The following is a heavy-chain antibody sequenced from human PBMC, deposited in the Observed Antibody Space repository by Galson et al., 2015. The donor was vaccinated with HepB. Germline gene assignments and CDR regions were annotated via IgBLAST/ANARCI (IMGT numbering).Heavy chain of an antibody. CDR2: ISAGGDDT. CDR3: AKDRHYFDY. Sequence: SLRLSCAASGFTFSSYAMSWVRQAPGKGLEWVSGISAGGDDTYYADSDSMKGRFTISRDNSKNTLYLQMNSLRAEDTAVYYCAKDRHYFDYWGQGTLVTVSS. J-gene: IGHJ4*02. V-gene: IGHV3-23*01. CDR1: GFTFSSYA.